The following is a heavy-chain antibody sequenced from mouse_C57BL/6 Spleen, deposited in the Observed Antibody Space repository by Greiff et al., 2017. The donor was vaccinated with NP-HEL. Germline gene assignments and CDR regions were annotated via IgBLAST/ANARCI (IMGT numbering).Heavy chain of an antibody. V-gene: IGHV5-4*01. CDR3: ARIYYDHRDYFDY. J-gene: IGHJ2*01. CDR1: GFTFSSYA. CDR2: ISDGGSYT. D-gene: IGHD2-4*01. Sequence: EVQGVESGGGLVKPGGSLKLSCAASGFTFSSYAMSWVRQTPEKRLEWVATISDGGSYTYYPDNVKGRFTISRDNAKNNLYLQMSHLKSEDTAMYYCARIYYDHRDYFDYWGQGTTLTVSS.